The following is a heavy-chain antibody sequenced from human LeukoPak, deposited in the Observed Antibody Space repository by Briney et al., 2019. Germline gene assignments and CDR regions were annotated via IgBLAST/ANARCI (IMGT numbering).Heavy chain of an antibody. CDR3: ATSIAAFYYYYYMDV. D-gene: IGHD6-6*01. J-gene: IGHJ6*03. CDR1: GGTFSSYA. Sequence: SVKVSYKASGGTFSSYAISWVRQAPGQGLEWMGGIIPIFGTANYAQKFQGRVTITTDESTSTAYMELSSLRSEDTAVYYCATSIAAFYYYYYMDVWGKGTTVTVSS. CDR2: IIPIFGTA. V-gene: IGHV1-69*05.